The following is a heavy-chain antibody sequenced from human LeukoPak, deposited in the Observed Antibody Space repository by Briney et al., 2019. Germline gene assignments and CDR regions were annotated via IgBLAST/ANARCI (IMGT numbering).Heavy chain of an antibody. CDR3: ARGDSIQLWSDGKTGFDY. V-gene: IGHV3-33*01. J-gene: IGHJ4*02. CDR2: IWYDGSNK. Sequence: PGRSLRLSCAASGFTFSSYGMHWVRQAPGKGLEWVAVIWYDGSNKYYADSVKGRFTISRDNSKNTLYLQMNSLRAEDTAVYYCARGDSIQLWSDGKTGFDYWGQGTLVTVSS. D-gene: IGHD5-18*01. CDR1: GFTFSSYG.